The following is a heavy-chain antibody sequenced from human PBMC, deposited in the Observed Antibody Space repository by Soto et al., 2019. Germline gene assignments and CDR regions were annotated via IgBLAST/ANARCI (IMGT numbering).Heavy chain of an antibody. CDR2: IYSGGNT. CDR3: ARPVAEAYSDAFDI. V-gene: IGHV3-66*01. D-gene: IGHD6-19*01. Sequence: VSSGGSLRLSCAASGFTVSTNHMNWVRQAPGKGLEWVSVIYSGGNTYYTDSVKGRFIVSRDNSKNAVFLQMNILRDDDTAVYYCARPVAEAYSDAFDIWGQGTMVTVSS. J-gene: IGHJ3*02. CDR1: GFTVSTNH.